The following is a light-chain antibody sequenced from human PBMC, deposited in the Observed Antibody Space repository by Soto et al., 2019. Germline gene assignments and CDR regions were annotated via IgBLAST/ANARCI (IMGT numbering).Light chain of an antibody. V-gene: IGLV2-14*01. CDR1: SSDVGGYNY. Sequence: QSALTQPASVSGSPGQSITISCTGTSSDVGGYNYASWYPQHPGKAPKLRIYEVSNRLSGVSNRFSGSQSCNTASLTIYGLQAEDEADYYCSSYTSCSNFVVFGGGTKLTVL. J-gene: IGLJ2*01. CDR3: SSYTSCSNFVV. CDR2: EVS.